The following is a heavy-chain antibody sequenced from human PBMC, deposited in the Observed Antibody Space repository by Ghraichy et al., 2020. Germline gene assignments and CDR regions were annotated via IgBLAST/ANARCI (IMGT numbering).Heavy chain of an antibody. Sequence: GGSLRLSCAASGFTFSSYSMNWVRQAPGKGLEWVSYISSSSSTIYYADSVKGRFTISRDNAKNSLYLQMNSLRDEDTAVYYCARDPSGYCSSTSCPSDAFDIWGQGTMVTVSS. D-gene: IGHD2-2*01. CDR3: ARDPSGYCSSTSCPSDAFDI. CDR1: GFTFSSYS. V-gene: IGHV3-48*02. J-gene: IGHJ3*02. CDR2: ISSSSSTI.